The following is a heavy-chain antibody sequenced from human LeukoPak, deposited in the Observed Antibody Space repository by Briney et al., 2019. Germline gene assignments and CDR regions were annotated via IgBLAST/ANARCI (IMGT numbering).Heavy chain of an antibody. CDR3: ARELWFANAPGSWLDP. D-gene: IGHD3-10*01. CDR2: IFHTGST. V-gene: IGHV4-30-2*01. CDR1: SDSISSGAYS. J-gene: IGHJ5*02. Sequence: PSQTLSLTCVVSSDSISSGAYSWSWIRQPPGKGLEWVGYIFHTGSTFYNPSLKTQVTISVDNSKNQFSLRLSSVTAADTAVYYCARELWFANAPGSWLDPWGQGTLVTVSS.